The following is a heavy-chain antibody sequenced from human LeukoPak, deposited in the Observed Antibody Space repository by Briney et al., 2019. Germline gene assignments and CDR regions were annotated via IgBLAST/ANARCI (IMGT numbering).Heavy chain of an antibody. V-gene: IGHV3-64D*09. CDR1: GFTFSSYA. Sequence: PGGSLRLSCSASGFTFSSYAMHWVRQAPGKGLEYVSAISSNGGSTYYADSVKGRLTISRDNSKNTLYLQMSSPRAEDTAVYYCVNTRYSSGWPFDYWGQGTLVTVSS. D-gene: IGHD6-19*01. J-gene: IGHJ4*02. CDR2: ISSNGGST. CDR3: VNTRYSSGWPFDY.